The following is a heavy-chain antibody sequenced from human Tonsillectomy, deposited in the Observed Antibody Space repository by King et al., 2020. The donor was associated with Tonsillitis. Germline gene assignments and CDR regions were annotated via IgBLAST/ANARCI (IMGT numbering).Heavy chain of an antibody. J-gene: IGHJ6*03. Sequence: VQLQQWGAGLLKPSETLSLTCAVYGGSFSGYYWSWIRQSPGKGLEWIGEINHSGSTNNNPSLKSRVTISVDTSKNHFSLKLSSVTAADTAVYYCARGPYSSFHYYYMDVWGTGTTVTVSS. V-gene: IGHV4-34*01. D-gene: IGHD6-19*01. CDR2: INHSGST. CDR3: ARGPYSSFHYYYMDV. CDR1: GGSFSGYY.